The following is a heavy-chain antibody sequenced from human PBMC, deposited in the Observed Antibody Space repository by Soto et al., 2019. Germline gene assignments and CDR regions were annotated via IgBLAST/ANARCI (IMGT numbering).Heavy chain of an antibody. CDR2: IDPSDSYT. Sequence: GESLKISCKGSGYSFTSYWISWVRQMPGKGLEWMGRIDPSDSYTNYSPSFQGHVTISADKSISTAYLQWSSLKASDTAVYYCATRPPGGPYRGVFDYWSQGTLVTVSS. J-gene: IGHJ4*02. D-gene: IGHD3-10*01. CDR1: GYSFTSYW. CDR3: ATRPPGGPYRGVFDY. V-gene: IGHV5-10-1*01.